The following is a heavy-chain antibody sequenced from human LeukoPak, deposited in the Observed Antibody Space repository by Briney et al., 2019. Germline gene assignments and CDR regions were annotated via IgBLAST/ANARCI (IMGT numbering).Heavy chain of an antibody. D-gene: IGHD3-22*01. V-gene: IGHV1-18*01. CDR3: ARESEPYYYDSSGYNY. Sequence: ASVKVSCKTSGYSFTDYIIAWVRQAPGQGLEWLGWISAYNGNTNYAQKLQGRVTMTRDTSTSTVYMELSSLRSEDTAVYYCARESEPYYYDSSGYNYWGQGTLVTVSS. CDR1: GYSFTDYI. J-gene: IGHJ4*02. CDR2: ISAYNGNT.